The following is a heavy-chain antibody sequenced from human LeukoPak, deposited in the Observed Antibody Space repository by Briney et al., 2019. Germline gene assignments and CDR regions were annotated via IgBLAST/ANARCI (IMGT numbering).Heavy chain of an antibody. CDR3: ARDVGRTNY. V-gene: IGHV4-39*07. CDR1: GGSISSSSYY. Sequence: SETLSLTCTVSGGSISSSSYYWGWIRQPPGKGLEWIGSIYYSGSTYYNPSLKSRVTISVDTSKNQFSLKLSSVTAADTAVYYCARDVGRTNYWGQGTLLTVSS. D-gene: IGHD1-26*01. J-gene: IGHJ4*02. CDR2: IYYSGST.